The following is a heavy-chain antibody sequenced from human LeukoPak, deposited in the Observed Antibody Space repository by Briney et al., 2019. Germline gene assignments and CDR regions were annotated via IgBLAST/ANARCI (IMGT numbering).Heavy chain of an antibody. CDR2: IYYSGST. D-gene: IGHD2-2*01. Sequence: PSETLSLTCTVSGGSISSYYWSWIRQPPGKGLEWIGYIYYSGSTNYNPTLKSRVTISVDTSKNQFSLKLSSVTAADTAVYYCARGLLVVVPAAVPRGAFDIWGQGTMVTVSS. J-gene: IGHJ3*02. V-gene: IGHV4-59*01. CDR3: ARGLLVVVPAAVPRGAFDI. CDR1: GGSISSYY.